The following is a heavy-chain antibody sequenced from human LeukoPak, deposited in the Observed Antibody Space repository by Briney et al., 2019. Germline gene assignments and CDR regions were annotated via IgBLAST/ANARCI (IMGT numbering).Heavy chain of an antibody. CDR2: MYDRGNT. V-gene: IGHV4-59*11. Sequence: PSETLSLTCTVSGGSISGHSWSWIRQPPGKGLEWIGVMYDRGNTMYNPSLRSRVTISVDKSKNQVSLRLSSVTTADTAVYYCARESWNGVNQDGFDVWGQGTMVTVSS. D-gene: IGHD1-1*01. J-gene: IGHJ3*01. CDR1: GGSISGHS. CDR3: ARESWNGVNQDGFDV.